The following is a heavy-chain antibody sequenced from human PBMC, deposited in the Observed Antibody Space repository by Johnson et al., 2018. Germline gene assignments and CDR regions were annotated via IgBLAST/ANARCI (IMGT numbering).Heavy chain of an antibody. CDR3: ARRRNQDYYESSVYYSCFDY. J-gene: IGHJ4*02. D-gene: IGHD3-22*01. CDR1: GYTFTSHW. Sequence: VQLQESGAEVKEPGDYLKISCKASGYTFTSHWVGWVRQMPGKGLEWMGIIFPDDSDIRYNPSFEGQVTISADKSIGTAYLQWNSLRASDTAVYYCARRRNQDYYESSVYYSCFDYWGQGTQITVSS. V-gene: IGHV5-51*01. CDR2: IFPDDSDI.